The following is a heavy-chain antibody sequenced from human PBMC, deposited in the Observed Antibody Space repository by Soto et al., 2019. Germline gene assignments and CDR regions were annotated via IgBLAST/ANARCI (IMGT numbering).Heavy chain of an antibody. CDR3: ARVWGDFWSGYLSP. D-gene: IGHD3-3*01. CDR1: VFPFISYS. CDR2: ISSSSSTI. J-gene: IGHJ6*02. Sequence: GGALRLSCAASVFPFISYSMNWVRPAPGKGLEWVSYISSSSSTIYYADSVKGRFTISRDNAKNSLYLQMNSLRDEDTAVYYCARVWGDFWSGYLSPWGQGTTVNVSS. V-gene: IGHV3-48*02.